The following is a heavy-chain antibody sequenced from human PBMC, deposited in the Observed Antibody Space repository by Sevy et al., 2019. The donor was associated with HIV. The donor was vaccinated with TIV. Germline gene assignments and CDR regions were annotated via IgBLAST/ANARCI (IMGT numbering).Heavy chain of an antibody. CDR3: ASPGYSSGWLIDY. CDR2: ISYDGSNK. V-gene: IGHV3-30-3*01. Sequence: GGSLRLSCAAPGFTFSSYAMHWVRQAPGKGLEWVAVISYDGSNKYYADSVKGRFTISRDNSKNTLYLQMNSLRAEDTAVYYCASPGYSSGWLIDYWGQGTLVTVSS. CDR1: GFTFSSYA. J-gene: IGHJ4*02. D-gene: IGHD6-19*01.